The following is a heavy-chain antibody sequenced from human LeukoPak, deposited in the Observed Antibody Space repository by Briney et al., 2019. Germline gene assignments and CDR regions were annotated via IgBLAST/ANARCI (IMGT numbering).Heavy chain of an antibody. CDR2: IRYDGSNK. V-gene: IGHV3-30*02. D-gene: IGHD3-22*01. J-gene: IGHJ4*02. Sequence: GGSLRLSCAASGFTISTYGMHWVRQAPGKGLEWVAFIRYDGSNKYYADSVKGRFTISRDNSKNTLYLQMNSLRAEDTAVYYCAKRPPAYYYDSSGYYGGYFDYWGQGTLVTVSS. CDR3: AKRPPAYYYDSSGYYGGYFDY. CDR1: GFTISTYG.